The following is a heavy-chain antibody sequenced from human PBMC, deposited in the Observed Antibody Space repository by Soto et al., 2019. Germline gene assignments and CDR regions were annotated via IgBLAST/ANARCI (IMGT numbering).Heavy chain of an antibody. Sequence: ASVKVSCKASGYTFTSYAMHWVRQAPGQRLEWMGWINAGNGNTKYSQKFQGRVTITRDTSASTAYMELSSLRSEDTAVYYCAREESTIFGFFIPLYHYYCMEFWCPGITVTRSS. V-gene: IGHV1-3*01. D-gene: IGHD3-3*01. CDR2: INAGNGNT. CDR1: GYTFTSYA. CDR3: AREESTIFGFFIPLYHYYCMEF. J-gene: IGHJ6*02.